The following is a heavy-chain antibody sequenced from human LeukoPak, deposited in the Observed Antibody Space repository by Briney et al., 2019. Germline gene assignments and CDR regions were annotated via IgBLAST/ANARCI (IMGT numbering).Heavy chain of an antibody. CDR1: VLSFDDFS. J-gene: IGHJ4*02. Sequence: GGSLRLSCTTSVLSFDDFSMRWLRQAPGKGLEWVGFIRSKAYGGALEYAASVKGRFSISRDDSKNIAYLQMKSLKTEDTAVYYCARSYDSRGSYFDYWGQGTLVTVSS. CDR2: IRSKAYGGAL. V-gene: IGHV3-49*03. D-gene: IGHD3-22*01. CDR3: ARSYDSRGSYFDY.